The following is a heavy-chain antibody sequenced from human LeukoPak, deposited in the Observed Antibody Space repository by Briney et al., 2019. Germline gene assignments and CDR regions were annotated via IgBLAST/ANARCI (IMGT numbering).Heavy chain of an antibody. D-gene: IGHD3-9*01. CDR2: INPNSGGT. J-gene: IGHJ4*02. V-gene: IGHV1-2*02. CDR1: GYTFTGYY. Sequence: ASVKVSCKASGYTFTGYYMHWVRQAPGQGLEWMGWINPNSGGTNYAQKFQGRVTMTRDTSISTAYMELSRLRSDDTAVYYCARAPGYYDILTGIYYGYWGQGTLVTVSS. CDR3: ARAPGYYDILTGIYYGY.